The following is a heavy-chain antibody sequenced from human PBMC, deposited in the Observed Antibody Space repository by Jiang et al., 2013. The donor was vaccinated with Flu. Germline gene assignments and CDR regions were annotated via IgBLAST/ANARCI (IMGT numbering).Heavy chain of an antibody. CDR2: ISTTGIT. CDR3: ARDLGDYSGRKYYFDY. J-gene: IGHJ4*02. CDR1: VTPSAAVITT. Sequence: YGSGLVKPSRDPVPHRAPSLVTPSAAVITTGAGSGSPPGWDWAGLRSISTTGITSYNPSLKSRVTISLDTSKNQVSLTLSSVTAADTAMYYCARDLGDYSGRKYYFDYWGRGTRGHRL. D-gene: IGHD4-11*01. V-gene: IGHV4-61*02.